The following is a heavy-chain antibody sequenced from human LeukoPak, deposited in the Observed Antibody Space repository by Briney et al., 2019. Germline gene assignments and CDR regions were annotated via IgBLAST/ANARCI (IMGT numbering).Heavy chain of an antibody. V-gene: IGHV4-34*01. Sequence: SETLSLTCAVSGGSLSGYYWSWIRQSPGKGLEWIGEINHSGSTNYNPSLKSRVAISVDTSKNQFPLNLSSVTAADTAVYYCARQSICSATSCYDWFGPWGHGTLVTVSP. CDR2: INHSGST. CDR1: GGSLSGYY. J-gene: IGHJ5*02. CDR3: ARQSICSATSCYDWFGP. D-gene: IGHD2-15*01.